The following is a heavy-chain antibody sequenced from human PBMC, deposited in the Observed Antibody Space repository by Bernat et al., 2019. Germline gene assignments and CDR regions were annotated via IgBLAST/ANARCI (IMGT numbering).Heavy chain of an antibody. Sequence: QLQLQESGSGLVKPSQTLSLTCAVSGGSISSGGYSWSWIRQPPGKGLEWIGYLYHSGSTYYNPSIKSRVTISVDRSKNKFSLKLSSVTAADTAVYYCAGTTVTIATLRAYAFDIWGQGTMVTVSS. CDR3: AGTTVTIATLRAYAFDI. V-gene: IGHV4-30-2*01. CDR1: GGSISSGGYS. J-gene: IGHJ3*02. D-gene: IGHD4-17*01. CDR2: LYHSGST.